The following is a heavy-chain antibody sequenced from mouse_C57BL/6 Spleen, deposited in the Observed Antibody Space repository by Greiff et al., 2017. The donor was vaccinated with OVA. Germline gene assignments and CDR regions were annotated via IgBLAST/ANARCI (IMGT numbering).Heavy chain of an antibody. V-gene: IGHV1-81*01. Sequence: VQGLESGAELARPGASVKLSCKASGYTFTSYGISWVKQRTGQGLEWIGEIYPRSGNTYYNEKFKGKATLTADKSSSTAYMELRSLTSEDSAVYFCAREIYYYGSSYFDYWGQGTTLTVSS. D-gene: IGHD1-1*01. J-gene: IGHJ2*01. CDR1: GYTFTSYG. CDR2: IYPRSGNT. CDR3: AREIYYYGSSYFDY.